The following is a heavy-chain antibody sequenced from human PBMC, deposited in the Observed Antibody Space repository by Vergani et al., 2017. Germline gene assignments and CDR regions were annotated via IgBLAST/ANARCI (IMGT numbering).Heavy chain of an antibody. CDR3: ARATCSGGSCYRGFEY. CDR1: GFTFSSYA. Sequence: QVQLVESGGGVVQPGRSLRLSCAASGFTFSSYAMHWVRQAPGKGLEWVAVISYDGSNKYYADSVKGRFTISRDNSKNTLYLQMNSLRAEDTAVYYCARATCSGGSCYRGFEYWGQGSLITVSS. J-gene: IGHJ4*02. D-gene: IGHD2-15*01. CDR2: ISYDGSNK. V-gene: IGHV3-30-3*01.